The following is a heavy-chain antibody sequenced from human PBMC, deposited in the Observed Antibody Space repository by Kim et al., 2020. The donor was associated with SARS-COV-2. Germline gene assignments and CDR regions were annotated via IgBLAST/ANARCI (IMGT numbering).Heavy chain of an antibody. Sequence: GGSLRLSCAASGFTFSSYAMSWVRQAPGKGLEWVSTISTGGDVTNYGDSVRGRFTISRDSSKNTVYLQMNSLRADDTAVCYCARGGRIQICEHWGQG. CDR2: ISTGGDVT. J-gene: IGHJ1*01. CDR1: GFTFSSYA. CDR3: ARGGRIQICEH. V-gene: IGHV3-23*01. D-gene: IGHD5-18*01.